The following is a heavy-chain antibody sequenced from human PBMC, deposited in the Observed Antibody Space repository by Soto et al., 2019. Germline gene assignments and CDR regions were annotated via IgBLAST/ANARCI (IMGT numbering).Heavy chain of an antibody. CDR3: AKGGSSSWYFDY. CDR2: ISYDGSNK. CDR1: GFTFSSYG. J-gene: IGHJ4*02. Sequence: VGSLRLSCAASGFTFSSYGMHWVRQAPGKGLEWVAVISYDGSNKYYADSVKGRFTISRDNSKNTLYLQMNSLRAEDTAVYYCAKGGSSSWYFDYWGQGTLVTVSS. D-gene: IGHD6-13*01. V-gene: IGHV3-30*18.